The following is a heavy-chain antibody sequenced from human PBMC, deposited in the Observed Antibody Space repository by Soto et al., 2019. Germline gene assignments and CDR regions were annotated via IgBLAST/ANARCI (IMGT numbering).Heavy chain of an antibody. CDR2: IYYSGST. Sequence: SETLSLTCTVSGGSISSGDYYWSWIRQPPGKGLEWIGYIYYSGSTYYNPSLKSRVTISVDTSKNQFSLKLSSVTAADTAVYYCARGLGYCISTSCYQGAFDIWGQGTMVTVS. J-gene: IGHJ3*02. V-gene: IGHV4-30-4*01. D-gene: IGHD2-2*01. CDR3: ARGLGYCISTSCYQGAFDI. CDR1: GGSISSGDYY.